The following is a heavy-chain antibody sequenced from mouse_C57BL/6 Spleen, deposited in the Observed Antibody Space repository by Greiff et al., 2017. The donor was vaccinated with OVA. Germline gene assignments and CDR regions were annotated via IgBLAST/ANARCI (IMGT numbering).Heavy chain of an antibody. CDR3: ASYGYDDGGFDY. CDR1: GFTFTDYY. D-gene: IGHD2-2*01. V-gene: IGHV7-3*01. J-gene: IGHJ2*01. CDR2: IRNKANGYTT. Sequence: EVQLVESGGGLVQPGGSLSLSCAASGFTFTDYYMSWVRQPPGQALEWLGFIRNKANGYTTEYSASVKGRFTISRDNSQSILYLQMNALRAEDSATYYCASYGYDDGGFDYWGQGTTLTVSS.